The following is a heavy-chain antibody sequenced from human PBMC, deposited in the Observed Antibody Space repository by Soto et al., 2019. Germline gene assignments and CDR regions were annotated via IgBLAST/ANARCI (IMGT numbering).Heavy chain of an antibody. CDR2: ISGSGGST. Sequence: GGSLRLSCAASGFTFSSYTMSGVRQAPGKGLEWVSAISGSGGSTYYADSVKGRFTISRDNSKNTLYLQMNSLRAEDTAVYYCAKSYSDYNPFFDYWGQGTLVTVSS. CDR1: GFTFSSYT. J-gene: IGHJ4*02. CDR3: AKSYSDYNPFFDY. D-gene: IGHD4-17*01. V-gene: IGHV3-23*01.